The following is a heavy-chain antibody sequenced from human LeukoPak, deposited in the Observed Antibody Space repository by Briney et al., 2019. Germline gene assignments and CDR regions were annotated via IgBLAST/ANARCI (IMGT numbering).Heavy chain of an antibody. D-gene: IGHD6-19*01. V-gene: IGHV3-23*01. Sequence: QPGGSLILSCTASGFAFSVYAMSWLRQPPGKGLEWVSTINANSGTTSYAASVRGRFTISRDNSKNTLYLQLNTLRADDTATYYCAKPISGGLAVTADWFHPCGQGTLVVVSS. CDR3: AKPISGGLAVTADWFHP. J-gene: IGHJ5*01. CDR2: INANSGTT. CDR1: GFAFSVYA.